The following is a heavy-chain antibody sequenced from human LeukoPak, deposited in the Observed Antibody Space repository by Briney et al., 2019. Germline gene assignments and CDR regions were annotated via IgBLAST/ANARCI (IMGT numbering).Heavy chain of an antibody. CDR1: GGSFSGYY. V-gene: IGHV4-34*01. D-gene: IGHD4-11*01. Sequence: SETLSLTCAVYGGSFSGYYWSWIRQPPGKGLEWVGEINHSGSTNYNPSLKSRVTISVDTSKNQFSLELSSVTAADTAVYYCARAGGSADDYSNLRGGLELDYWGQGTLVTVSS. CDR2: INHSGST. J-gene: IGHJ4*02. CDR3: ARAGGSADDYSNLRGGLELDY.